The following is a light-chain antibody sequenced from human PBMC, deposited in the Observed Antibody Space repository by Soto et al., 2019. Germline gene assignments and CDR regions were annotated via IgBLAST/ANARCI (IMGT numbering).Light chain of an antibody. CDR3: QQYGSSAIT. J-gene: IGKJ5*01. V-gene: IGKV3D-20*01. CDR2: DAS. CDR1: QSFSSSS. Sequence: EIVLTQSPATLSLSPGERATLSCGASQSFSSSSLAWYQQKPGLAPRLLIYDASSRATGIPDRFSGSGSGTDFTLTISRLEPEDFAVYYCQQYGSSAITFGQGTRLEIK.